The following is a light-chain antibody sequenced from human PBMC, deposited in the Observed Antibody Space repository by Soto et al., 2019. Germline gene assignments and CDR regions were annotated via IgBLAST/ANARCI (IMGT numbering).Light chain of an antibody. CDR3: CSGAGSNNYV. CDR2: RNN. V-gene: IGLV1-47*01. Sequence: QSVLTQPPSASGTPGQRVTISCSGSSSNIGSNYVYWYQQLPGTAPKLLIYRNNQRPSGVPDRFSGSKSGTSASLAISGLRSEDEADYYCCSGAGSNNYVFGTGTKLTVL. CDR1: SSNIGSNY. J-gene: IGLJ1*01.